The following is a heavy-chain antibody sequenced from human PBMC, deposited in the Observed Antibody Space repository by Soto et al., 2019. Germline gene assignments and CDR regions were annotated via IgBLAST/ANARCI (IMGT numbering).Heavy chain of an antibody. J-gene: IGHJ4*02. V-gene: IGHV2-5*02. Sequence: QITLKESGPTLVKPTQTLTLTCTFSGFSLSTSGVGVGWIRQPPGKALEWLALIYWDDDKRYSPSLKSRLTITKDTSKNQVVLTITNMDPVDTATYYCAHRLKAARIFDYWGQGTLVTVSS. CDR3: AHRLKAARIFDY. D-gene: IGHD6-6*01. CDR1: GFSLSTSGVG. CDR2: IYWDDDK.